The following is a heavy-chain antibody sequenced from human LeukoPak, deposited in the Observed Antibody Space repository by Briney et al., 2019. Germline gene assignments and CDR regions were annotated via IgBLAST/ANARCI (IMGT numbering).Heavy chain of an antibody. Sequence: GGTLRLSCAASGFTVSSNYMSWVRQAPGKGLEWVGVILDDGSNKYSADSVKGRFTISRDNSKNTLYLQVSSLRAEDTAVYYCARDGGGYYASGTHYYFDCWGQGTLVTVSS. V-gene: IGHV3-30*03. CDR1: GFTVSSNY. CDR2: ILDDGSNK. J-gene: IGHJ4*02. D-gene: IGHD3-10*01. CDR3: ARDGGGYYASGTHYYFDC.